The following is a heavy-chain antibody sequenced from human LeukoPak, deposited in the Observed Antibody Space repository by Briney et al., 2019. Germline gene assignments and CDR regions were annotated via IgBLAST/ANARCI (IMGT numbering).Heavy chain of an antibody. Sequence: PGVSLRLSCAASGFTFSSYAMHWVRQAPGKGLEWVAVISYDGSNKYYADSVKGRFTISRDNSKNTLYLQMNSLRAEDTAVYYCARDLEEGPVAGHRFDPWGQGTLVTVSS. CDR3: ARDLEEGPVAGHRFDP. V-gene: IGHV3-30-3*01. CDR2: ISYDGSNK. CDR1: GFTFSSYA. J-gene: IGHJ5*02. D-gene: IGHD6-19*01.